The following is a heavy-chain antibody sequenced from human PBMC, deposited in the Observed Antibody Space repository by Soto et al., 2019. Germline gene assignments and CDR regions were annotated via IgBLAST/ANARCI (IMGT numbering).Heavy chain of an antibody. V-gene: IGHV3-74*01. CDR1: GFTFSSYW. CDR2: ISSGGGST. CDR3: ASMTHSGYDPVNY. D-gene: IGHD5-12*01. Sequence: GGSLRLSCAASGFTFSSYWMHWVRQAPGKGLVWVSRISSGGGSTTYADAVKGRFTISRDNAKSTLYLQMNSLRAEDTAVYYSASMTHSGYDPVNYWGQGTLVTVSS. J-gene: IGHJ4*02.